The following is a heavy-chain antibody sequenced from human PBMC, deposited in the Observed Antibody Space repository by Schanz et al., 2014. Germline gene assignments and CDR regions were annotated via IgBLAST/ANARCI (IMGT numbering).Heavy chain of an antibody. CDR1: GGSISSSSYF. D-gene: IGHD3-3*01. Sequence: QLQLQESGPGLVKPSETLSLTCTVSGGSISSSSYFWGWIRQPPGKGLEWIGYVYHSGVTTYKSSLKVRLTITFERIKTHFSLKLNSVPAADTAVYYCARSTYDFWSAFDYWGQGILVAVSS. V-gene: IGHV4-61*05. CDR3: ARSTYDFWSAFDY. J-gene: IGHJ4*02. CDR2: VYHSGVT.